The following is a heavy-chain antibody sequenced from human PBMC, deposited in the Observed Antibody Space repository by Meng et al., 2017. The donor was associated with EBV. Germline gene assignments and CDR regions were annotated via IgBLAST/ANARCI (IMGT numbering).Heavy chain of an antibody. Sequence: HVQLGLSGAQVKQPGASVKVSCKASGYTFTSYDINWVRQATGQGLEWMGWMNPNSGNTGYAQKFQGRVTMTRNTSISTAHMELSSLRSEDTAVYYCARGVRLASSEPTFDYWGQGTLVTVSS. J-gene: IGHJ4*02. CDR2: MNPNSGNT. V-gene: IGHV1-8*01. CDR1: GYTFTSYD. CDR3: ARGVRLASSEPTFDY. D-gene: IGHD4-17*01.